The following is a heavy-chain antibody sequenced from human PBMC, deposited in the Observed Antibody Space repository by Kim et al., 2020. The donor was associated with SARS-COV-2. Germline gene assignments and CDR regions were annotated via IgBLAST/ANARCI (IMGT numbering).Heavy chain of an antibody. J-gene: IGHJ4*01. CDR3: ARGYDILTGYLTPDY. CDR1: GFTFSSYA. V-gene: IGHV3-30*04. Sequence: GGSLRLSCAASGFTFSSYAMHWVRQAPGKGLEWVAVISYDGSNKYYADSVKGRFTISRDNSKNTLYLQMNSLRAEDTAVYYCARGYDILTGYLTPDYWG. D-gene: IGHD3-9*01. CDR2: ISYDGSNK.